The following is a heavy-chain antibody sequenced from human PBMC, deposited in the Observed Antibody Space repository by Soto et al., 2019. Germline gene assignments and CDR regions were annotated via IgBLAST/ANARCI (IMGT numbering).Heavy chain of an antibody. J-gene: IGHJ4*02. D-gene: IGHD2-15*01. CDR2: IHPGGGLT. CDR3: ARDGNKFDFDY. CDR1: GYNFTTFN. V-gene: IGHV1-46*01. Sequence: QVQLLQSGPEVKKPGASVKVSCKTSGYNFTTFNVHWVRQARGQGLEWMGRIHPGGGLTIYSQKFHDRVAVSRHTSTNTVYMELSNLRSDDTAIYYCARDGNKFDFDYWGQGTLVTVSS.